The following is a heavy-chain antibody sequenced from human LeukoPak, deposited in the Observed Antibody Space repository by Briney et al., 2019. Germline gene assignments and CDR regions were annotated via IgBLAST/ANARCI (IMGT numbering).Heavy chain of an antibody. CDR2: ISYSGST. Sequence: SETLSLTCTVSGGSISNYYWSWIRQPPGKGLEWIGYISYSGSTNNNPSLKSRATISVDTTKNQFSLKLSSVTAADTAVYYCARGGLNTIVRGKGWFDPWGQGTLVTVSS. CDR3: ARGGLNTIVRGKGWFDP. D-gene: IGHD3-10*01. J-gene: IGHJ5*02. V-gene: IGHV4-59*12. CDR1: GGSISNYY.